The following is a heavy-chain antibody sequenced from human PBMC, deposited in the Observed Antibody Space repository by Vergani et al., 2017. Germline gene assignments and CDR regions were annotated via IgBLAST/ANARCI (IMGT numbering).Heavy chain of an antibody. D-gene: IGHD6-19*01. CDR2: IWSKPYGGTT. J-gene: IGHJ6*02. Sequence: EVHLVESGGGLVQPGRSLRLSCSGSGFTLGDYAMTWVRQAPGKGLEWVAFIWSKPYGGTTEYAASVKGRFTISRDDSKSIAYLQMSSLKAEDTAVYYCARGRQWRLTEYLYGMDVWGQGTTVTVSS. CDR3: ARGRQWRLTEYLYGMDV. CDR1: GFTLGDYA. V-gene: IGHV3-49*04.